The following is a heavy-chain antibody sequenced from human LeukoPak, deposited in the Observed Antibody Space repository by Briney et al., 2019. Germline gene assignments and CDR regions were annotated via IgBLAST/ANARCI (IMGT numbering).Heavy chain of an antibody. V-gene: IGHV1-8*01. CDR3: TRGNIYYYGMDV. J-gene: IGHJ6*02. Sequence: ASVKVSCKASGYTFSSYDINWVRQATGQGLEWMGYMNPNSGSTGYAQNLQGRVTMTRNTSISTAYMELSSLRSEDTAVYYCTRGNIYYYGMDVWGQGTTVTVS. CDR1: GYTFSSYD. CDR2: MNPNSGST.